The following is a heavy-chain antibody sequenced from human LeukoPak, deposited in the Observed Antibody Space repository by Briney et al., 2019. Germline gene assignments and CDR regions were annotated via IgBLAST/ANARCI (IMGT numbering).Heavy chain of an antibody. CDR1: GFTFSSYG. CDR2: IWYDGSNK. J-gene: IGHJ4*02. V-gene: IGHV3-33*01. D-gene: IGHD3-3*01. CDR3: ARSRHPTIFGVAEPLNFDY. Sequence: PGRSLRLSCAASGFTFSSYGMCWVRQAPGKGLEWVSVIWYDGSNKYYADSVKGRFTISRDNSKNTLYLQMNSLRAEDTAVYYCARSRHPTIFGVAEPLNFDYWGQGTLVTVSS.